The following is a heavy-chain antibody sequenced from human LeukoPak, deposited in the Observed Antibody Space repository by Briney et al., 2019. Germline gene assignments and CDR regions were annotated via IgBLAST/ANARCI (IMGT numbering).Heavy chain of an antibody. Sequence: PGGSLRLSCAASGFTVSNNYMSWVRQAPGKGLEWVSYISTGGSTIYYADSVKGRFTISRDNAKNSLYLQMNSLRAEDTAVYYCARDYCSGGSCYDFWGQGTPVTVSS. CDR2: ISTGGSTI. V-gene: IGHV3-11*04. CDR1: GFTVSNNY. J-gene: IGHJ4*02. CDR3: ARDYCSGGSCYDF. D-gene: IGHD2-15*01.